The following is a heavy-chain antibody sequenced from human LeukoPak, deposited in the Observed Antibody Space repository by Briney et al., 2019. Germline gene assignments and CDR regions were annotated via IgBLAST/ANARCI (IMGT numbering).Heavy chain of an antibody. D-gene: IGHD2-15*01. Sequence: ASVTVSCKASGYTFTGYYMNWVRQAPGQGLEWMGWINPNSGGTNYAQKFQGRVTMTRDTSISTAYMELSRLRSDDTAVYYCARLDCSGGTCYFSYWGQGTLVTVSS. V-gene: IGHV1-2*02. J-gene: IGHJ4*02. CDR1: GYTFTGYY. CDR3: ARLDCSGGTCYFSY. CDR2: INPNSGGT.